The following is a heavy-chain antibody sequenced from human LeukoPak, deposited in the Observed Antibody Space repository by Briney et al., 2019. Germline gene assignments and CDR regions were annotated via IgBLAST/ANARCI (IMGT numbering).Heavy chain of an antibody. CDR1: GYTFTRYY. J-gene: IGHJ4*02. CDR2: INPNSGGT. Sequence: ASVKVSCKASGYTFTRYYMHWERQAPGQGLEWMGWINPNSGGTNYAQKFRGRVTMTRDTSISTAYMELSRLRSDDTAVYYCARGGSVVATRGGIFGYWGQGTLVTVSS. CDR3: ARGGSVVATRGGIFGY. V-gene: IGHV1-2*02. D-gene: IGHD5-12*01.